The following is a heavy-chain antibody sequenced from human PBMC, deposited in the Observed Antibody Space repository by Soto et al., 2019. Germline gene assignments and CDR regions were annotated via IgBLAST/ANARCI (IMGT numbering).Heavy chain of an antibody. D-gene: IGHD2-2*01. CDR1: GFTFSNAW. CDR2: IRSKTDGGTT. CDR3: TTLGYCSSTSCPGFGY. V-gene: IGHV3-15*01. J-gene: IGHJ4*02. Sequence: PGGSLRLSCAASGFTFSNAWMSWVRQAPGKGLEWVGRIRSKTDGGTTDYAAPVKGRFTISRDDSKNTLYLQMNSLKTEDTAVYYCTTLGYCSSTSCPGFGYWGQGTLVTVS.